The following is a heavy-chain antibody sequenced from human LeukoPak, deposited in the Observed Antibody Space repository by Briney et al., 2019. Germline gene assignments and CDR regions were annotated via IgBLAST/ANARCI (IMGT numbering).Heavy chain of an antibody. CDR2: ISYDGDNK. D-gene: IGHD3-16*02. CDR1: GFSFSSYG. J-gene: IGHJ4*02. V-gene: IGHV3-30*18. CDR3: AKDIRVWGSYRYPCLDY. Sequence: PGGSLRLSCAASGFSFSSYGMHWVRQAPGKGLEWVAVISYDGDNKYYADSVNGRFTISRDNSKNTLSLQMDSLRAEDTAVHYCAKDIRVWGSYRYPCLDYWGQGTLVTVSA.